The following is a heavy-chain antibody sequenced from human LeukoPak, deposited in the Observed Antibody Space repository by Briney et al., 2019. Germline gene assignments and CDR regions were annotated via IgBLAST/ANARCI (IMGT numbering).Heavy chain of an antibody. CDR1: GYTCTSWH. CDR3: TRGSSGRRDN. D-gene: IGHD6-19*01. J-gene: IGHJ4*02. CDR2: MNPNSGNT. Sequence: ASVKVSCKASGYTCTSWHIDWVRQATGQGLEWMGWMNPNSGNTGYGQSFQGRITMTRDISIGTAYMELSNLTSEDTAIYYCTRGSSGRRDNWGQGTLVTVSA. V-gene: IGHV1-8*01.